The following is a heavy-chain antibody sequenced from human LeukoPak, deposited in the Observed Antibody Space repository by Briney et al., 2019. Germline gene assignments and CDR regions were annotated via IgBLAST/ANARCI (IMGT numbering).Heavy chain of an antibody. J-gene: IGHJ4*01. Sequence: SQTLSLTCTVSGDSISSTSYYWDWIRQPPGKGLEWIGSIYNSGTTYYNPSLKSRVTISVDTSKNQFSLKVSSVTAADTAVYYCASRVYGLGSFNYWGQGTLVTVSS. D-gene: IGHD3-10*01. CDR2: IYNSGTT. V-gene: IGHV4-39*01. CDR1: GDSISSTSYY. CDR3: ASRVYGLGSFNY.